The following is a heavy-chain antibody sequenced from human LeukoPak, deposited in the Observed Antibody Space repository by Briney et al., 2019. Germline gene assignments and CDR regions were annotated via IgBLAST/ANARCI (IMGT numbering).Heavy chain of an antibody. D-gene: IGHD6-13*01. CDR1: GGPISRNNW. Sequence: SETLSLTCAVSGGPISRNNWWSWVRPPPGKGLEWIGDIYHSGSTKYNPSLKSRATISVDKSKNQFSLKLCSVTAADTAVYYCARPAIAAARHAFDIWGQGTMVTVSS. CDR3: ARPAIAAARHAFDI. CDR2: IYHSGST. V-gene: IGHV4-4*02. J-gene: IGHJ3*02.